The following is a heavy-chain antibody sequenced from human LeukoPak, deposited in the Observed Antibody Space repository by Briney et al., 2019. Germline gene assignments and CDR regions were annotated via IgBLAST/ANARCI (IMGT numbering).Heavy chain of an antibody. D-gene: IGHD2-15*01. J-gene: IGHJ5*02. CDR1: GFTFSSYS. CDR2: ISSSSDYI. CDR3: ARGVGLGQVVNWFDP. Sequence: GRSLRLSCAASGFTFSSYSMTWVRQAPGKGLEWVSSISSSSDYIYYADSVKGRFTISRDNAKNSLYLEMNSLRADDTAVYYCARGVGLGQVVNWFDPWGQGTLVTVSS. V-gene: IGHV3-21*01.